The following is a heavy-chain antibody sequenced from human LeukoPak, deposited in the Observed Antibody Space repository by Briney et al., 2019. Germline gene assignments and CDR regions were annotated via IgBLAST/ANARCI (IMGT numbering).Heavy chain of an antibody. CDR3: ARVIVTYYYDSSGYYLDY. CDR1: GYTFTSYV. CDR2: ISAYSGNT. V-gene: IGHV1-18*01. J-gene: IGHJ4*02. D-gene: IGHD3-22*01. Sequence: ASVKVSCKASGYTFTSYVISWVRQAPGQGLEWMGWISAYSGNTNYAQKLQGRVTMTTDTSTSTAYMELRSLRSDDTAVYYCARVIVTYYYDSSGYYLDYWGQGTLVTVSS.